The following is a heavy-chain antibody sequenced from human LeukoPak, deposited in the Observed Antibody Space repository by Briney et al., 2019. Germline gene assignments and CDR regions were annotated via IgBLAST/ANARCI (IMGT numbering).Heavy chain of an antibody. D-gene: IGHD2-2*01. CDR3: ARVRCSSTSCYYYYGMDV. Sequence: SGTLSLTCAVSGGSISSSNWWSWVRQPPGKGLEWIGEIYHSGSTNYNPSLKSRVTISVDKSKNQFSLKLSSVTAADTAVYYCARVRCSSTSCYYYYGMDVWGQGTTVTVSS. V-gene: IGHV4-4*02. J-gene: IGHJ6*02. CDR1: GGSISSSNW. CDR2: IYHSGST.